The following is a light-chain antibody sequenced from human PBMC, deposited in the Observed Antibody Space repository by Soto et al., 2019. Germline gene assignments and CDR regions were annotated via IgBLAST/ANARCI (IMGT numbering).Light chain of an antibody. V-gene: IGKV3-20*01. Sequence: MVLTHSPGTLSFSAWQRSTLSCRASQSVSSSYLAWYQQKPGQAPRLLIYGASSRATGIPDRFSGSGSGTDFTLTISRLEPEDFAVYYCQQYGSSTTFGQGTKVDI. J-gene: IGKJ1*01. CDR1: QSVSSSY. CDR3: QQYGSSTT. CDR2: GAS.